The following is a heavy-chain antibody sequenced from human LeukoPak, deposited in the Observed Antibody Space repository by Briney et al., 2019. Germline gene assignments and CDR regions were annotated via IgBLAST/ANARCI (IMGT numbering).Heavy chain of an antibody. CDR2: ISYDGSNK. CDR3: ARRLSWRGPFDY. D-gene: IGHD3/OR15-3a*01. Sequence: PGGSLRLSCAASGFTFSSYAMHWVRQAPGKGLEGVAVISYDGSNKYYADSVKGRFTISRDNSKNTLYLQMNSLRAEDTAVYYCARRLSWRGPFDYWGQGTLVTVSS. CDR1: GFTFSSYA. J-gene: IGHJ4*02. V-gene: IGHV3-30-3*01.